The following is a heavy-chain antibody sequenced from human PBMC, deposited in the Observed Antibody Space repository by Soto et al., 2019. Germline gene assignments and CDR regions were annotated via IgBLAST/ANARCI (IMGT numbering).Heavy chain of an antibody. Sequence: QVQLQESGPGLVKPSETLSLTCTVSGGSISNSYWGWIRQSPGKGLEWIGHLSYRGGNNYNPSLKSRVTIFGDTSKNQVSLQVRSVTSADTAVYYCARGRYCSGISCYVFDSWGQGALVTVSS. V-gene: IGHV4-59*01. D-gene: IGHD2-15*01. CDR3: ARGRYCSGISCYVFDS. J-gene: IGHJ5*01. CDR1: GGSISNSY. CDR2: LSYRGGN.